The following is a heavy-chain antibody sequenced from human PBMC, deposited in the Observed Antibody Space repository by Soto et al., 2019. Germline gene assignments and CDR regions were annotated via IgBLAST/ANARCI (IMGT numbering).Heavy chain of an antibody. CDR2: INGGDADT. CDR3: ARGFDGSADY. D-gene: IGHD3-10*01. Sequence: ASVKVSCKASGYTFTSNAIHWMRQAPGQRLEWMGWINGGDADTQYSQNFQGRVTLTRDTSATTAYMELSSLRSEDTAVYYCARGFDGSADYWGQGTLGTVSA. J-gene: IGHJ4*02. V-gene: IGHV1-3*01. CDR1: GYTFTSNA.